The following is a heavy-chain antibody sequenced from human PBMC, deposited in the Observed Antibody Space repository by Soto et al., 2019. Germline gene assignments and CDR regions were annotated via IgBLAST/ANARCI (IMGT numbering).Heavy chain of an antibody. Sequence: GGSLRLSCAASGFTFSSYAMHWVRQAPGKGLEWVAVISYDGSNKYYADSVKGRFTISRDNSKNTLYLQMNSLRAEDTAVYYCARDPSATRGWMPNNNWFGPWGQGTLVTVSS. CDR3: ARDPSATRGWMPNNNWFGP. D-gene: IGHD5-12*01. J-gene: IGHJ5*02. V-gene: IGHV3-30-3*01. CDR2: ISYDGSNK. CDR1: GFTFSSYA.